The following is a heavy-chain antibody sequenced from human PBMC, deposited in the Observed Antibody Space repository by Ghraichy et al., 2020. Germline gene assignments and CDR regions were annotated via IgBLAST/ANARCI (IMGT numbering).Heavy chain of an antibody. D-gene: IGHD3-16*02. Sequence: GGSLRLSCAASGFTFSSYSMNWVRQAPGKGLEWVSYISSSSSTIYYADSVKGRFTISRDNDKNSLYLQMNSLRAEDTAVYYCARTIMITFGGVIVLTNDASDMWSQGTMVTVPS. J-gene: IGHJ3*02. V-gene: IGHV3-48*01. CDR2: ISSSSSTI. CDR1: GFTFSSYS. CDR3: ARTIMITFGGVIVLTNDASDM.